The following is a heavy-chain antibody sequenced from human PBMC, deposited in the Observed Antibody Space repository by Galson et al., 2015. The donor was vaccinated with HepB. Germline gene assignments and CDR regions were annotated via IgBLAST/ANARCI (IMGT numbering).Heavy chain of an antibody. CDR2: ISPYNGDT. Sequence: SVKVSCKASGYTFSSYSITWVRQAPGQGLEWMGRISPYNGDTKYARKFQGRVSMTADTSTSTAYMELRSLRSDDTAVYYCARGALVVAVGATQNNWFDPWGRGTLVTVSS. CDR3: ARGALVVAVGATQNNWFDP. V-gene: IGHV1-18*01. J-gene: IGHJ5*02. CDR1: GYTFSSYS. D-gene: IGHD2-15*01.